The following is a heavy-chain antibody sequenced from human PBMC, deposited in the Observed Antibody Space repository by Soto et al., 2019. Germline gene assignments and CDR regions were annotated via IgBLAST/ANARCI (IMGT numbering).Heavy chain of an antibody. Sequence: PGGSLRLSCAASGFTFSSYVMSWVCQAPGKGLEWVSAISGSGGSTYYADSVKGRFTISRDNSKNTLYLQMNSLRAEDTAVYYCAKVKHTQLLFPHFEYWGQGTLVTVSS. D-gene: IGHD2-2*01. CDR1: GFTFSSYV. V-gene: IGHV3-23*01. CDR2: ISGSGGST. J-gene: IGHJ4*02. CDR3: AKVKHTQLLFPHFEY.